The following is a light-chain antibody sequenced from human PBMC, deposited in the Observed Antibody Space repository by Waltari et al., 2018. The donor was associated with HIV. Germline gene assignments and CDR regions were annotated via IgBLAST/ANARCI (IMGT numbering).Light chain of an antibody. CDR2: GNS. J-gene: IGLJ2*01. CDR1: SSNIGAGYD. Sequence: QSVLPQPPSVSGAPGQRVTISCTGSSSNIGAGYDVHWYQQLPGTAPKLLIYGNSNRPSGVPDRFSGSKSGTSASLAITGLQAEDEADYYCQSYDSSLGVVFGGGTKLTVL. CDR3: QSYDSSLGVV. V-gene: IGLV1-40*01.